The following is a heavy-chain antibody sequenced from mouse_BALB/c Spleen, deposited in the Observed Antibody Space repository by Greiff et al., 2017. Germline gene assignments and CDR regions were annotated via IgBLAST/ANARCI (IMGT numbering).Heavy chain of an antibody. CDR3: APAYYDYDGRSWFAY. CDR1: GYSITSDYA. CDR2: ISYSGST. V-gene: IGHV3-2*02. J-gene: IGHJ3*01. D-gene: IGHD2-4*01. Sequence: EVKLQESGPGLVKPSQSLSLTCTVTGYSITSDYAWNWIRQFPGNKLEWMGYISYSGSTSYNPSLKSRISITRDTSKNQFFLQLNSVTTEDTATYYCAPAYYDYDGRSWFAYWGQGTLVTVSA.